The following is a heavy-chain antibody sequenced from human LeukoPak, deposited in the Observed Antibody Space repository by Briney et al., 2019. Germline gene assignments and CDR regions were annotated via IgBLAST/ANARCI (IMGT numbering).Heavy chain of an antibody. J-gene: IGHJ4*02. D-gene: IGHD5-12*01. CDR2: MNPNSGNT. CDR3: ARSPKGELRDSGYDHGFDY. CDR1: GYTFTSYD. V-gene: IGHV1-8*01. Sequence: ASVKVSCKASGYTFTSYDINWVRQATGQGLEWMGWMNPNSGNTGYAQKFQGRVTMTRNTSISTAYTELSSLRSEDTAVYYCARSPKGELRDSGYDHGFDYWGQGTLVTVSS.